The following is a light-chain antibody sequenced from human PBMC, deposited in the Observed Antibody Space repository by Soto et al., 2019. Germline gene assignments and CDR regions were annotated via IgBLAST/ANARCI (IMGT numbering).Light chain of an antibody. V-gene: IGKV2-28*01. CDR3: MQALQAPRT. Sequence: DIVMTQAPLSLPVTPGQPASISCRSGQSLEHSNGYNYLDWYLQKPGQSPQLLIYLGSNRASGVPERFSGSGSGTDFTLKISRVEAGDVGVYYCMQALQAPRTFGQGTKLEI. CDR2: LGS. CDR1: QSLEHSNGYNY. J-gene: IGKJ2*01.